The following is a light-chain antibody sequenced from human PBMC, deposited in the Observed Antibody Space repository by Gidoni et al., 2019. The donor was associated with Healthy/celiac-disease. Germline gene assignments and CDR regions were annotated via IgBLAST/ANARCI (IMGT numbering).Light chain of an antibody. CDR2: DAS. J-gene: IGKJ2*01. CDR1: QSVSSY. CDR3: QQRSNWPRYT. Sequence: ELVLTQSPATLSLSPGERATLSCRASQSVSSYLAWYQQKPGQAPRLLIYDASNRATGIPARFSGSGSGTDFTRTISSLEPEDFAVYYCQQRSNWPRYTFSQGTKLEIK. V-gene: IGKV3-11*01.